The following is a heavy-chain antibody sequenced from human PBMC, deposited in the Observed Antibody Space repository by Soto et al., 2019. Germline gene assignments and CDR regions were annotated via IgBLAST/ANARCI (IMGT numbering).Heavy chain of an antibody. J-gene: IGHJ5*02. CDR3: ARTYNWNYGRSNWFDP. D-gene: IGHD1-7*01. CDR1: GYTFTSYA. Sequence: ASVKVSCKASGYTFTSYAMHWVRQAPGQRLEWMGWINAGNGNTKYSQKFQGRVTITRDTSASTAYMELSSLRSEDTAVYYCARTYNWNYGRSNWFDPWGQGTLVTVS. V-gene: IGHV1-3*01. CDR2: INAGNGNT.